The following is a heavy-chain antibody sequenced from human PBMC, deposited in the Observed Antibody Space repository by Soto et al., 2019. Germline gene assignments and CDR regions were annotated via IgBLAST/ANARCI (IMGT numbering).Heavy chain of an antibody. CDR3: VRSGDNYNLLDY. V-gene: IGHV3-11*06. CDR2: SSNSGSFT. J-gene: IGHJ4*02. D-gene: IGHD1-1*01. CDR1: GFTYRDHY. Sequence: LRLSCAASGFTYRDHYMSWIRQAPGKGLEWIGYSSNSGSFTRYADSVKGRFSISRDNAKNSLFLQINSLRGDDTAIYYCVRSGDNYNLLDYWGQGTPVTVSS.